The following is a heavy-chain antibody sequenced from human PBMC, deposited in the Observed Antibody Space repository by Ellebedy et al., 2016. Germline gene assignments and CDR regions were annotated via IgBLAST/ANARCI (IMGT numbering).Heavy chain of an antibody. CDR2: VSYDGSDK. J-gene: IGHJ4*02. CDR3: ARGAVVAAIKVLPFDY. Sequence: GESLKISCAASGFTFNRYAMHWVRQAPGKGLGWVAVVSYDGSDKYYPDSVKGRFTISRDNSKNTLYLQMNSLRVEDTAVYYCARGAVVAAIKVLPFDYWGQGSLVTVSS. V-gene: IGHV3-30-3*01. CDR1: GFTFNRYA. D-gene: IGHD2-15*01.